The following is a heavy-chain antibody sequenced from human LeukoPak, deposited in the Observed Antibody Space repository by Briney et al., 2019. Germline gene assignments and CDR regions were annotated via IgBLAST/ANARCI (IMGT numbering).Heavy chain of an antibody. CDR1: GYTFTGYY. V-gene: IGHV1-2*02. CDR3: ATLGYCSSTSCYRDIDY. D-gene: IGHD2-2*01. Sequence: ASVKVSCKASGYTFTGYYMHWVRQAPGQGLEWMGWINPNSGDTNYAQRFQGRVTMTRDTSISTAYMQLSRLRSDDTAVYYCATLGYCSSTSCYRDIDYWGQGTLVTVSS. CDR2: INPNSGDT. J-gene: IGHJ4*02.